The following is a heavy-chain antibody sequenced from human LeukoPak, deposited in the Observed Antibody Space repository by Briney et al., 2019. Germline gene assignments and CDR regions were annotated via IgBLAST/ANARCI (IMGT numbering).Heavy chain of an antibody. CDR3: ARGAGNYYDSSGYYHFDY. D-gene: IGHD3-22*01. J-gene: IGHJ4*02. CDR2: IYYSGST. V-gene: IGHV4-59*01. Sequence: PSETLSLTCTVSGGSISSYYWSWIRQPPGKGLEWIGYIYYSGSTNYNPSLKSRVTISVDTSKNQFSLKPSSVTAADTAVYYCARGAGNYYDSSGYYHFDYWGQGTLVSLSS. CDR1: GGSISSYY.